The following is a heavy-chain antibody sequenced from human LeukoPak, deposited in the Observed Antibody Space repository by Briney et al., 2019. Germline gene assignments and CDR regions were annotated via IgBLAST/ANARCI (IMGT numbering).Heavy chain of an antibody. CDR1: GFTFSSYG. Sequence: GGSLRLSCAASGFTFSSYGMHWVRQAPGKGLEWVAVIWYDGSDKYYADSVKGRFTISRDNSKNTLYLQMNSLRAEDTAVYYCARLARPDNWFDPWSQGTLVTVSS. D-gene: IGHD6-6*01. CDR2: IWYDGSDK. V-gene: IGHV3-33*01. J-gene: IGHJ5*02. CDR3: ARLARPDNWFDP.